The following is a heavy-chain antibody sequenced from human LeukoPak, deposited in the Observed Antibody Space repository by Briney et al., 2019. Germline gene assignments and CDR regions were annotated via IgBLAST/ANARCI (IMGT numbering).Heavy chain of an antibody. V-gene: IGHV4-4*07. CDR1: GGPISSYF. CDR2: ICTSGST. CDR3: ARYRDYYDSSGFDY. Sequence: SETLSLTCTVSGGPISSYFWSWFRQPAGKGLEWIGRICTSGSTNYNPSLKSRVTMSVDTSKNQFSLKLSSVTAADTAVYYCARYRDYYDSSGFDYWGQGTLVTVSS. J-gene: IGHJ4*02. D-gene: IGHD3-22*01.